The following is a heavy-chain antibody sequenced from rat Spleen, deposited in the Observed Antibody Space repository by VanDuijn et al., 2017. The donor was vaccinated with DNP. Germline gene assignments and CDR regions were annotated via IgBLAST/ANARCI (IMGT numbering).Heavy chain of an antibody. CDR3: TTDFERGY. Sequence: EVQLVETGGGLVQPGRSLKLSCVASGFTFSSYWMFWIRQAPGKGLEWVASINADGGSTSYRDSVRGRFTISRDNAKSILYLQMDSLRSEDTATFYCTTDFERGYWGPGTMVTVSS. J-gene: IGHJ1*01. CDR2: INADGGST. CDR1: GFTFSSYW. V-gene: IGHV5-58*01. D-gene: IGHD4-4*01.